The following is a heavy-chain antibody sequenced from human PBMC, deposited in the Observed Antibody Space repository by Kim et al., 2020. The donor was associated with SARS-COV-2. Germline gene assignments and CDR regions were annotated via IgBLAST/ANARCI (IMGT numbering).Heavy chain of an antibody. J-gene: IGHJ4*02. D-gene: IGHD1-26*01. V-gene: IGHV3-64D*09. CDR3: VLAGTGSWEVAPFDY. CDR2: ISSNGGGT. CDR1: GFTFSSYA. Sequence: GGSLRLSCSASGFTFSSYAMHWVRQAPGKGLEYVSAISSNGGGTYYADSVKGRFTISRDNSKNTLYLQMSSLRAEDTAVYYCVLAGTGSWEVAPFDYWGQGTLVTVSS.